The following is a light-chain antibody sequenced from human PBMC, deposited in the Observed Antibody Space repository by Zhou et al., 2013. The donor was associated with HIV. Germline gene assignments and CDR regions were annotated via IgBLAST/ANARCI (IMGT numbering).Light chain of an antibody. CDR2: DAS. CDR1: QSISTY. V-gene: IGKV3-11*01. Sequence: EIVLTQSPATLSLSPGERATLSCRASQSISTYLAWYQQKPGQAPRLLIHDASNRATGIPARFSGSGSGTDFTLTIGSLEPEDFAIYYCQQRSDWPPAFGGGTKIEIK. J-gene: IGKJ4*01. CDR3: QQRSDWPPA.